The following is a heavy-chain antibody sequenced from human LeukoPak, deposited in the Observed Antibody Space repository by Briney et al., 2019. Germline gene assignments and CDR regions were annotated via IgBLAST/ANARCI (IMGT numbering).Heavy chain of an antibody. CDR1: GFTFTSYW. J-gene: IGHJ3*02. Sequence: GGSLRLSCAASGFTFTSYWMHLVRQAPGKGLVWVSRINSDGSSTSYADSVKGRFTISRDNAKNTLYLQMNSLRAEDTAVYYCARALGLWSAFDIWGQGTMVTVSS. CDR3: ARALGLWSAFDI. V-gene: IGHV3-74*01. D-gene: IGHD4/OR15-4a*01. CDR2: INSDGSST.